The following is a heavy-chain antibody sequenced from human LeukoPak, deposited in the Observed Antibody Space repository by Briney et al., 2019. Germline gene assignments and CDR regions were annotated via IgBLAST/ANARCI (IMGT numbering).Heavy chain of an antibody. Sequence: GGSLRLSCAASGFTVSSNYMTWVRQAPGKGLEWVSVVYGGDTTYYADSVKGRFTISRDNSKNTLYLQMNSLRAEDTAVYYCARWRGGMGLVNPPYFDYWGQGTLVTVSS. CDR3: ARWRGGMGLVNPPYFDY. CDR2: VYGGDTT. D-gene: IGHD3-3*01. CDR1: GFTVSSNY. J-gene: IGHJ4*02. V-gene: IGHV3-66*01.